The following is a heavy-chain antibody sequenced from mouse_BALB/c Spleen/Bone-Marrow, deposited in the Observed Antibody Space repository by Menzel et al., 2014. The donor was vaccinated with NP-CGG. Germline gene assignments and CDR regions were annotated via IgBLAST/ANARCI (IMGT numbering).Heavy chain of an antibody. Sequence: VQLQQSGAELVKPGASVKLSCKASGYTFTSYYMYWVKQRPGQGLEWIGGINPSNGDTNFNEKFKSKATLTVDKSSSTAYMQLSSLTSEDSAVYYCTRYGYDPLYAMDYWGQGTSVTVSS. V-gene: IGHV1S81*02. D-gene: IGHD2-3*01. CDR2: INPSNGDT. J-gene: IGHJ4*01. CDR1: GYTFTSYY. CDR3: TRYGYDPLYAMDY.